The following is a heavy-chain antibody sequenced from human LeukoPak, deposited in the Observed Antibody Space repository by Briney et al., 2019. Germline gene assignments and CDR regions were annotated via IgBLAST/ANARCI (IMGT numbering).Heavy chain of an antibody. CDR2: ISYDGSNK. Sequence: GGSLRLSCAASGFTFSSYAMHWVRQAPGKGLEWVAVISYDGSNKYYADSVKGRFTISRDNSKNTLYLQMNSLRAEDTAVYYCAREPVAGTWGGDSRYDYMDVWGKGTTVTVSS. D-gene: IGHD6-19*01. CDR1: GFTFSSYA. J-gene: IGHJ6*03. CDR3: AREPVAGTWGGDSRYDYMDV. V-gene: IGHV3-30*04.